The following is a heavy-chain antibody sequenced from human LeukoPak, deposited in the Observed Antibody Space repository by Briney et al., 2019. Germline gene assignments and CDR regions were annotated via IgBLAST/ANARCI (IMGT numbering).Heavy chain of an antibody. CDR3: ARDLPLVRRALDY. CDR2: ISSSGTTI. V-gene: IGHV3-48*03. Sequence: GGSLRLSCAASGVTFSSYEMNWVRQAPGKGLEWLSYISSSGTTIYYADSVKGRFTISRDNAKNSLYLQMNSLRAEDTAVYYCARDLPLVRRALDYWGQGTLVTVSS. CDR1: GVTFSSYE. J-gene: IGHJ4*02. D-gene: IGHD3-10*01.